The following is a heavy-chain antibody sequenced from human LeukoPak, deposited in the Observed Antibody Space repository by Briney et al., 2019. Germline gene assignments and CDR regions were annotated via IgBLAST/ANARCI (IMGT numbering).Heavy chain of an antibody. D-gene: IGHD3-10*01. CDR1: GGSISSYF. J-gene: IGHJ4*02. Sequence: SETLSLTCTVSGGSISSYFWDWIRQPAGKGLKWIGRIYSSGDTNYNPSLKSRVTMSVDTSKNQFSLRLSSLTAADTAVYYCARDVGSGGGTFPTYHFDFWGQGTLVTVSS. V-gene: IGHV4-4*07. CDR3: ARDVGSGGGTFPTYHFDF. CDR2: IYSSGDT.